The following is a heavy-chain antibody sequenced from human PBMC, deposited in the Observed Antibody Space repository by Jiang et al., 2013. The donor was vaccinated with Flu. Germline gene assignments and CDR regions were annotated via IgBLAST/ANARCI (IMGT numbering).Heavy chain of an antibody. Sequence: ISSSSSYIYYADSVKGRFTISRDNAKNSLYLQMNSLRAEDTAVYYCARGGWFREYGLDYWGQGTLVTVSS. D-gene: IGHD3-10*01. J-gene: IGHJ4*02. CDR3: ARGGWFREYGLDY. V-gene: IGHV3-21*01. CDR2: ISSSSSYI.